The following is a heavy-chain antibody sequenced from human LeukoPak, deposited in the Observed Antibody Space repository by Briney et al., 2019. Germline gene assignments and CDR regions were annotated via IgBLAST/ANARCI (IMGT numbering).Heavy chain of an antibody. CDR1: GFSFSSYN. CDR2: ISGSSSAT. D-gene: IGHD2-21*01. J-gene: IGHJ4*02. V-gene: IGHV3-48*02. Sequence: GGSLRLSWAASGFSFSSYNMNWVRQAPGKGLEWVSYISGSSSATDYADSVKGRFTISRDNAKNSLYLQMDSLRDEDTAVYYCAREYSGIDYWGQGTLVTVSS. CDR3: AREYSGIDY.